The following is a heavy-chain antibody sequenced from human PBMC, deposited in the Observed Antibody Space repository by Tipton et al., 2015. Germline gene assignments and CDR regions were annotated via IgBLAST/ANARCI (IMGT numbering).Heavy chain of an antibody. CDR2: IDPQNGVT. CDR1: GYAFTDYH. J-gene: IGHJ1*01. D-gene: IGHD1-14*01. Sequence: QVQLGQSGAEVGEPGASLMVSCKASGYAFTDYHIHWMRQAPGQGLEWMGQIDPQNGVTNYAQGFRGRVTMTRDAFILTAYMELRGLRSDDTAVYFCATDSLRTTLGSHWGQGTLVTVSS. V-gene: IGHV1-2*06. CDR3: ATDSLRTTLGSH.